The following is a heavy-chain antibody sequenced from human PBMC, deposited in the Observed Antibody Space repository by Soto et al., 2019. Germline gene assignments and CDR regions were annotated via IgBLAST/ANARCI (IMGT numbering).Heavy chain of an antibody. J-gene: IGHJ4*02. CDR2: ISSSGNYA. Sequence: QVQLVESGGGLVKPGGSLRLSCAASGFTFSDYYMTWIRQAPGRGLEWVAYISSSGNYANYADSVEGRFTISRDNAKNSLYLQMHGLRAEDTALYYCARTFGELTYFDDWGQGTLVTVSS. V-gene: IGHV3-11*05. D-gene: IGHD3-10*01. CDR1: GFTFSDYY. CDR3: ARTFGELTYFDD.